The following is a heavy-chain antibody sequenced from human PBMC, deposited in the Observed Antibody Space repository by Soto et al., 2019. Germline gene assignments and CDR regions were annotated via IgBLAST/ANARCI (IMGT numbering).Heavy chain of an antibody. D-gene: IGHD3-10*02. CDR1: GYTFTSYG. CDR3: AREASMLGTGVGRYYDGMDV. CDR2: ISAYNGNT. J-gene: IGHJ6*02. V-gene: IGHV1-18*01. Sequence: QVQLVQSGAEVKKPGASVKVSCKASGYTFTSYGISWVRQAPGQGLEWMGWISAYNGNTKYAQKLQGRVTTTTDRATSTAYMELRSMRSDDTAVYYCAREASMLGTGVGRYYDGMDVWGQGTMVTVSS.